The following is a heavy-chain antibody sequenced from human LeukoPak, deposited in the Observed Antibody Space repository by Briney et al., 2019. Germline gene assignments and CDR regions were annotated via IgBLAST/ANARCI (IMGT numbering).Heavy chain of an antibody. CDR3: AREIKEWDIVLMVYANIFDY. CDR1: GVSISSSNSY. CDR2: IYYSGNT. V-gene: IGHV4-39*07. Sequence: SETLSLTCTVSGVSISSSNSYWGWIRQPPGKGLEWIGSIYYSGNTYYNASLKSRVTISVDTSKNPFSLKLSSVTAADTAVYYCAREIKEWDIVLMVYANIFDYWGQGTLVTVSS. D-gene: IGHD2-8*01. J-gene: IGHJ4*02.